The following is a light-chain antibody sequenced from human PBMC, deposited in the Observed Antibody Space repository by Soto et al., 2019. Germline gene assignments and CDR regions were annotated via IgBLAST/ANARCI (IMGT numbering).Light chain of an antibody. J-gene: IGLJ2*01. V-gene: IGLV2-14*01. CDR1: SSDVDGYNY. Sequence: QSALTQPASVSGSPGQSITISCTGTSSDVDGYNYVSWYQQCPGKAPKLIIFDVSDRPSGVSNRFSASKSGNMASLTISGRHAEDEADYYCSSYISSSTPVVFGGGTKLTVL. CDR2: DVS. CDR3: SSYISSSTPVV.